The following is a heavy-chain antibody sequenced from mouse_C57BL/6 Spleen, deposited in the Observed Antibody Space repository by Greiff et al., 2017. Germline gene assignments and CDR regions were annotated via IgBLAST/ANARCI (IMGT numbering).Heavy chain of an antibody. CDR1: GYTFTSYW. D-gene: IGHD1-1*01. Sequence: QVQLQQPGAELVKPGASVKLSCKASGYTFTSYWMQWVKQRPGQGLEWIGEIDPSDSYTNYTQKFKGKATLTVDTSSSTAYMQLSSLTSEDSAVYYCARFPITTVVAGDFYYAMDYWGQGTSVTVSS. CDR2: IDPSDSYT. CDR3: ARFPITTVVAGDFYYAMDY. J-gene: IGHJ4*01. V-gene: IGHV1-50*01.